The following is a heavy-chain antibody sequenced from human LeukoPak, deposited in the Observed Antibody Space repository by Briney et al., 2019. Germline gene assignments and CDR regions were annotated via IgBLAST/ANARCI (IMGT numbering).Heavy chain of an antibody. CDR2: IYYSGST. D-gene: IGHD3-3*01. CDR3: ARKGSGEGMDV. V-gene: IGHV4-59*01. J-gene: IGHJ6*03. CDR1: GGSINSYY. Sequence: SETLSLTCTVSGGSINSYYWSWIRQPPGKGLEWIGYIYYSGSTNYNPSLKSRVTISVDTSKNQFSLKLSSVTAADTAVYYCARKGSGEGMDVWGKGTTVTVSS.